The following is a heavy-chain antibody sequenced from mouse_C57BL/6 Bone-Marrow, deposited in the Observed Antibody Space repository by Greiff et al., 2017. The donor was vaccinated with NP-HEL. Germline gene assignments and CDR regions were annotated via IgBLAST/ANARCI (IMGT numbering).Heavy chain of an antibody. CDR1: GYAFSSYW. V-gene: IGHV1-80*01. Sequence: VQLQESGAELVKPGAPVQISCKASGYAFSSYWLNRVKQRPGKGLEWVGQIYPGDGDTNYNGKFKGKATLTADKSSSTAYMQLSSLTSEYSAVYFCAKDWNYVDYWGQGTTLTVSS. CDR3: AKDWNYVDY. J-gene: IGHJ2*01. CDR2: IYPGDGDT. D-gene: IGHD4-1*01.